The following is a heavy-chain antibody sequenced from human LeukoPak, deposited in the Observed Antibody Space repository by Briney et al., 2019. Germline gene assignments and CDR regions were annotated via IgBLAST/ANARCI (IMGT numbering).Heavy chain of an antibody. V-gene: IGHV1-2*02. CDR2: INCNTGDT. D-gene: IGHD3-3*01. Sequence: ASVNVSCKASGYTFSGFYIHWVRQAPGQGLEWMGWINCNTGDTNYAQDFQGRVTLTRDTPNFTAYMEVSRLQSDDTAVYFCVRERYYGTYYYYMDVWGKGTTVTVSS. CDR1: GYTFSGFY. CDR3: VRERYYGTYYYYMDV. J-gene: IGHJ6*03.